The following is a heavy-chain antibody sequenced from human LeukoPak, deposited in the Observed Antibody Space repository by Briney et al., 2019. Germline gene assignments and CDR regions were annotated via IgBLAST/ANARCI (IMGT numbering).Heavy chain of an antibody. CDR1: GFTFSSCA. D-gene: IGHD3-16*02. V-gene: IGHV3-30-3*01. CDR3: AKEALGTEYFQH. Sequence: GGSLRLSCAASGFTFSSCAMHWVRQAPGKGLEWVAVISYDGSNKYYADSVKGRFTISRDNSKNTLYLQMNSLRAEDTAVYYCAKEALGTEYFQHWGQGTLVTVSS. CDR2: ISYDGSNK. J-gene: IGHJ1*01.